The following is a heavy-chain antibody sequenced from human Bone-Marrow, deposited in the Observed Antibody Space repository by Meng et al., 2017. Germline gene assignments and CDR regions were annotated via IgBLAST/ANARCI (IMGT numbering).Heavy chain of an antibody. CDR2: ISGSGGST. V-gene: IGHV3-23*01. CDR1: GFTFSSYA. CDR3: ARLYYYDSSGYPIPFDY. Sequence: GGSLRLSCAASGFTFSSYAMSWVRQAPGKGLEWVSAISGSGGSTYYADSVKGRFTISRDNSKNTLYLQMNSLRAEDTAVYYCARLYYYDSSGYPIPFDYWGQGTLVTVSS. D-gene: IGHD3-22*01. J-gene: IGHJ4*02.